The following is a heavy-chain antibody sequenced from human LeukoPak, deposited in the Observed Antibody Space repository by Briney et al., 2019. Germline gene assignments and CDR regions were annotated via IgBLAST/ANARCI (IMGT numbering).Heavy chain of an antibody. CDR3: ARAIITMVRGVTVAAAFDI. Sequence: SVKVSCKASGGTFSSYAISWVRQAPGQGLEWMGGIIPIFGTANYAQKFQGRVTITTDESTSTAYMELSSLRSEDTAVYYCARAIITMVRGVTVAAAFDIWGQGTLVTVSS. CDR2: IIPIFGTA. CDR1: GGTFSSYA. D-gene: IGHD3-10*01. J-gene: IGHJ3*02. V-gene: IGHV1-69*05.